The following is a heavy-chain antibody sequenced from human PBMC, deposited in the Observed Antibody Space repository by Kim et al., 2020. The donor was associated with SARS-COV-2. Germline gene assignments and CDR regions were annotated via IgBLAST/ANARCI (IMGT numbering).Heavy chain of an antibody. V-gene: IGHV3-15*01. CDR2: IKSKTDGGTT. D-gene: IGHD3-16*02. CDR1: GFTFSNAW. Sequence: GGSLRLSCAASGFTFSNAWMSWVRQAPGKGLEWVGRIKSKTDGGTTDYAAPVKGRFTISRDDSKNTLYLQMNSLKTEDTAVYYCTTDRDYDYVWGSYRLGYLGQGTLVTVSS. J-gene: IGHJ4*02. CDR3: TTDRDYDYVWGSYRLGY.